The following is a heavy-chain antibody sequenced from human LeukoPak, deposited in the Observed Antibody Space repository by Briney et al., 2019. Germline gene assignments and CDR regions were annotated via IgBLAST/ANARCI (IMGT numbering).Heavy chain of an antibody. D-gene: IGHD4-17*01. J-gene: IGHJ4*02. V-gene: IGHV4-34*01. Sequence: PSETLSLTCAVYGGSFSGYYWSWIRQPPGKGLEWIGEINHSGSTNYNPSLKSRVTISVDTSKNQFSLKLSSVTAADTAVYYCAREDPENDYGDYVRDYWGQGTLVTVSS. CDR2: INHSGST. CDR1: GGSFSGYY. CDR3: AREDPENDYGDYVRDY.